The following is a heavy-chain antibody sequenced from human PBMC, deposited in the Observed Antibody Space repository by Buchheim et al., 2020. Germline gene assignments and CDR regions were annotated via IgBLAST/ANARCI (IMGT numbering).Heavy chain of an antibody. J-gene: IGHJ6*02. CDR2: VYTTGSP. Sequence: QVQLQESGPGLVKPSQTLSLTCTVFGDSISSTSHSWNWIRQPAGKGLEWIGRVYTTGSPNYNPSLKSRVGISLETSQNQFSLWLSSVTAADTAVYYCARGVTGPGAAYYYGMDVWGQGTT. V-gene: IGHV4-61*02. CDR1: GDSISSTSHS. D-gene: IGHD3-9*01. CDR3: ARGVTGPGAAYYYGMDV.